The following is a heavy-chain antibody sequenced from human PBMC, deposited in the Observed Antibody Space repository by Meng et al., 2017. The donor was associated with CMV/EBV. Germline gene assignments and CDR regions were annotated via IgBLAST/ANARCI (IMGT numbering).Heavy chain of an antibody. CDR3: AREGMVGYYYYYGMDV. CDR2: IYYSGST. V-gene: IGHV4-59*12. CDR1: GGSISSYY. D-gene: IGHD1-26*01. Sequence: SETLSLTCTVSGGSISSYYWSWIRQPPGKGLEWIGYIYYSGSTYYNPSLKSRVTISVDTSKNQFSLKLSSVTAADTAVYYCAREGMVGYYYYYGMDVWGQGTTVTVSS. J-gene: IGHJ6*02.